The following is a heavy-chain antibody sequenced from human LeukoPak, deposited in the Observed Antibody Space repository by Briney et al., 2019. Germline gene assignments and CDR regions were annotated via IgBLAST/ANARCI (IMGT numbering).Heavy chain of an antibody. J-gene: IGHJ4*02. CDR3: ARGSWWEKFDY. V-gene: IGHV1-69*04. D-gene: IGHD1-26*01. CDR1: GGTFSSYA. CDR2: IIPILGIA. Sequence: ASVKVSCKASGGTFSSYAISWVRQAPGQGLEWMGRIIPILGIANYAQKFQGRVTITADESTSTAYMELSSLRSEDTAVYYCARGSWWEKFDYWGQGTLVTVSS.